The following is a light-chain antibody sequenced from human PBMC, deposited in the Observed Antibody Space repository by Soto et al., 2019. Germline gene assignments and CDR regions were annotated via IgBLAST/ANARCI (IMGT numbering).Light chain of an antibody. CDR2: EVS. CDR3: PSYKTSPTYV. Sequence: QSVLTQPASVSGSPGQSITISCTGTSSDVGGYKYVSWYQQYPGKAPKLMIYEVSNRPSGVSNRFSGSKSGSTASLTISGLQAEDEADYYRPSYKTSPTYVFRTGSKVTVL. V-gene: IGLV2-14*01. CDR1: SSDVGGYKY. J-gene: IGLJ1*01.